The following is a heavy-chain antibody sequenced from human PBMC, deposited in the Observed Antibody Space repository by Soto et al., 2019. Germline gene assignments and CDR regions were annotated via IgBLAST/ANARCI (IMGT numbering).Heavy chain of an antibody. Sequence: PSETLSLTCTVSGGSISSYYWSWIRQPPGKGLEWIGYIYYSGSTYYNPSLKSRVTISVDTSKNQFSLKLSSVTAADTAVYYCASGELRFLEWLSTPPSGMDVWGQGTTVTVSS. J-gene: IGHJ6*02. CDR3: ASGELRFLEWLSTPPSGMDV. D-gene: IGHD3-3*01. CDR1: GGSISSYY. V-gene: IGHV4-59*12. CDR2: IYYSGST.